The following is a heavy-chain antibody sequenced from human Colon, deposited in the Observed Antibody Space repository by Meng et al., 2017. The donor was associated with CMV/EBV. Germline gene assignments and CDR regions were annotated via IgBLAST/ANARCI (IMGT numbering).Heavy chain of an antibody. Sequence: SETLSLTCNVSGGSVSGGSYYWTWIRQPPGKGLEWIGYISYSGNTNYNPSLKSRVTISVDTSRNQFSLRLTSVSAADTAMYYCARESSGWSTGIDSWGQGTLVTVSS. CDR3: ARESSGWSTGIDS. D-gene: IGHD6-19*01. CDR2: ISYSGNT. V-gene: IGHV4-61*01. J-gene: IGHJ4*02. CDR1: GGSVSGGSYY.